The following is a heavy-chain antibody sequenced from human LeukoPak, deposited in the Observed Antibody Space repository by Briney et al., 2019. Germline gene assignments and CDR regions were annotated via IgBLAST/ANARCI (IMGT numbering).Heavy chain of an antibody. CDR3: AKVLYCSSTSCYVYYYGSGSYGPPFDY. V-gene: IGHV3-23*01. D-gene: IGHD2-2*01. CDR1: GFTFSSYA. CDR2: ISGSGGST. Sequence: GGSLRLSCAASGFTFSSYAMSWVRQAPGKGLEWVSAISGSGGSTYYADSVKGRFTISRDNSKNTLYLQMNSLRAEDTAVYYCAKVLYCSSTSCYVYYYGSGSYGPPFDYWGQGTLVTVSS. J-gene: IGHJ4*02.